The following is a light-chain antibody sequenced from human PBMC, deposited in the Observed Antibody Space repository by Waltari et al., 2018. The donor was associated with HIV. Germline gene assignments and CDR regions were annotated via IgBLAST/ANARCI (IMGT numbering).Light chain of an antibody. J-gene: IGLJ3*02. Sequence: QSVLTPPPSASGTPGQRVTISCSGSSSDIGTNSVSWYQQLPGTAPKLLIYNTYQRPSGVPDRFSGSKSGTSASLAMSGLQSEDEADYYCATWDDSLNGQVFGGGTKVTVL. V-gene: IGLV1-44*01. CDR3: ATWDDSLNGQV. CDR1: SSDIGTNS. CDR2: NTY.